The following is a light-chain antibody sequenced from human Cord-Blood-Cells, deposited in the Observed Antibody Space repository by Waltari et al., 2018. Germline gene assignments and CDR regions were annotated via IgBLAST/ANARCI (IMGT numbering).Light chain of an antibody. J-gene: IGKJ4*01. CDR2: GAS. Sequence: EIVMPQSPATPSVSPGERATLSCRASQSVSSNLAGYQQKPGQAPRLRIYGASTRATGIPARFSGSGSGTEFTLTISSLQSEDFAVYYCQQYNNWPRAFGGGTKVEIK. V-gene: IGKV3-15*01. CDR1: QSVSSN. CDR3: QQYNNWPRA.